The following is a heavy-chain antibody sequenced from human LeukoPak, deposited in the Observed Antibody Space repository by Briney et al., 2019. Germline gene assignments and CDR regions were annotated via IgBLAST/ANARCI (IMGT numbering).Heavy chain of an antibody. CDR2: MNPNSGNT. D-gene: IGHD4-17*01. CDR3: ALLAYGDYAVDY. J-gene: IGHJ4*02. CDR1: GYTFTNYY. V-gene: IGHV1-8*02. Sequence: ASVKVSCKASGYTFTNYYIHWVRQATGQGLEWMGWMNPNSGNTGYAQKFQGRVTMTRNTSISTAYMELSSLRSEDTAVYYCALLAYGDYAVDYWGQGTLVTVSS.